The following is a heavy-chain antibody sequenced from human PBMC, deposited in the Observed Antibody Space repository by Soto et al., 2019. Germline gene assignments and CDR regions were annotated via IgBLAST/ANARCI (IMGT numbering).Heavy chain of an antibody. CDR1: GLTLSDHY. J-gene: IGHJ4*02. CDR2: SRNKVIGYTT. CDR3: ARGAPPFDD. Sequence: EVQLVQSGGGLVQPGGSLRLSCAASGLTLSDHYMDWVRQTPGKGLEWIGRSRNKVIGYTTEYAASVKGRFTIPRDDSKNSLYLQMNSLRTVDTGVYYCARGAPPFDDWGQGTLVSVSS. V-gene: IGHV3-72*01.